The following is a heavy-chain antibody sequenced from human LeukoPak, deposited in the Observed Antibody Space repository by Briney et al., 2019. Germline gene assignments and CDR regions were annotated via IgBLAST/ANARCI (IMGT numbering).Heavy chain of an antibody. V-gene: IGHV3-30*03. CDR2: ISYDGSNK. Sequence: GGSLRLSCAASGFTFSSYGMHWVRQAPGKGLEWVAVISYDGSNKYYADSVKGRFTISRDNSKNTLYLQMNSLRAEDTAVYYCASTKADAFDIWGQGTMVTVSP. CDR3: ASTKADAFDI. J-gene: IGHJ3*02. CDR1: GFTFSSYG.